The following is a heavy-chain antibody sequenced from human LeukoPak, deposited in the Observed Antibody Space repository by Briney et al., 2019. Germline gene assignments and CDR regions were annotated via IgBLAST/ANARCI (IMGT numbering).Heavy chain of an antibody. J-gene: IGHJ4*02. Sequence: PSETLSLTCTVSGGSMNSVGYYWGWIRQYPGRGLEWIGNTFYTGHTDYNPSLKSRVTISVDTSQNQFSLKLTSVTAADTAVYYCARGEPAIVLVPAATGGFDFWGQGTLVTVSS. CDR1: GGSMNSVGYY. V-gene: IGHV4-31*03. CDR2: TFYTGHT. CDR3: ARGEPAIVLVPAATGGFDF. D-gene: IGHD2-2*01.